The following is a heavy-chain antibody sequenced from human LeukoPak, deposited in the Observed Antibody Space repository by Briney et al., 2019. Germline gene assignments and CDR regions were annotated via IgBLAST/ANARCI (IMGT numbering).Heavy chain of an antibody. Sequence: KAGGSLRLSCAASGFTFSTYDMNWVRQTSDRGLEWVSAISGSGGSTYYADSVKGRFTISRDNSKNTLYLQMNSLRAEDTAVYYCAKPLQWLDYWGQGTLVTVSS. V-gene: IGHV3-23*01. CDR3: AKPLQWLDY. J-gene: IGHJ4*02. CDR2: ISGSGGST. D-gene: IGHD6-19*01. CDR1: GFTFSTYD.